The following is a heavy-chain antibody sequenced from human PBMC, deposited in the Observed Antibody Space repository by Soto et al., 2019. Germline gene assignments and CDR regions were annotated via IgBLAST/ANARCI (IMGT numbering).Heavy chain of an antibody. CDR2: ISGYNGDT. V-gene: IGHV1-18*04. D-gene: IGHD5-12*01. Sequence: ASVEVSCETSGYTFTKHGIAWVRQAPGQGLEWLGWISGYNGDTNSAQKFQGRISMTRDTSSSIVYMDLRSLTSDDTAMYYCARHPSNTSGSRIWLDTWGPGTMLTVST. CDR1: GYTFTKHG. J-gene: IGHJ5*02. CDR3: ARHPSNTSGSRIWLDT.